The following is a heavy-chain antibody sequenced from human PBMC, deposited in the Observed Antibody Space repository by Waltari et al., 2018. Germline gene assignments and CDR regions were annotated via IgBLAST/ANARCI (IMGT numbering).Heavy chain of an antibody. CDR3: ARAGSYDFWSGYWPRYYFDY. CDR1: GGPISSYY. Sequence: QVQLQESGPGLVKPSETLSLTCTVSGGPISSYYWSWLRQPPGKGREWIGYIYNSGSTNDNPSLKRRVTISVDTSKNQFSLKLSSMTAADTAVYYCARAGSYDFWSGYWPRYYFDYWGQGTLVTVSS. J-gene: IGHJ4*02. V-gene: IGHV4-59*01. D-gene: IGHD3-3*01. CDR2: IYNSGST.